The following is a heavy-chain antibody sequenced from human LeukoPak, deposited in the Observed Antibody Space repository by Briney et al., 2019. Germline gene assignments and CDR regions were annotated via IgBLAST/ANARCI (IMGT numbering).Heavy chain of an antibody. V-gene: IGHV4-4*02. CDR3: AGEQWRPPYYYFGLDV. CDR2: IYHSGTT. J-gene: IGHJ6*02. D-gene: IGHD2-8*01. CDR1: GGSISSSNW. Sequence: PSETLSLTCAVSGGSISSSNWWSWVRQPPGKGLEWIGEIYHSGTTNYSPSLKSRVTISLDTSKNQFSLRLSSVTAADAAVYYCAGEQWRPPYYYFGLDVWGQGTTVIVSS.